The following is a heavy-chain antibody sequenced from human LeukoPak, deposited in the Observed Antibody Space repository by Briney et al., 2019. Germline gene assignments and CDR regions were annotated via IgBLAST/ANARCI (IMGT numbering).Heavy chain of an antibody. CDR1: GGTFSSYA. CDR2: IIPILGIA. CDR3: ARDGPYGDYASFTVYYFDY. D-gene: IGHD4-17*01. Sequence: ASVKVSCKASGGTFSSYAISWVRQAPGQGLEWMGRIIPILGIANYAQKFQGRVTITADKSTSTAYMELSSLRSEDTAVYYCARDGPYGDYASFTVYYFDYWGQGTLVTVSS. V-gene: IGHV1-69*04. J-gene: IGHJ4*02.